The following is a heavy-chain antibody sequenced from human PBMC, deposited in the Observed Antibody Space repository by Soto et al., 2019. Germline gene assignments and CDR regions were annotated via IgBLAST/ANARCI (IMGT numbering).Heavy chain of an antibody. D-gene: IGHD5-12*01. Sequence: QVQLVQSGDEVRKPGSSVKVSCKASGYIFVNYGIAWVRQAPGQGLEWMGWISPYSGNTHYASKVQGRLTMTTDTPKSTASLDLGSLISDDTAVYYCAMVDNFVPPTPQDVWGQGTLFTVSS. CDR1: GYIFVNYG. J-gene: IGHJ4*03. CDR2: ISPYSGNT. V-gene: IGHV1-18*01. CDR3: AMVDNFVPPTPQDV.